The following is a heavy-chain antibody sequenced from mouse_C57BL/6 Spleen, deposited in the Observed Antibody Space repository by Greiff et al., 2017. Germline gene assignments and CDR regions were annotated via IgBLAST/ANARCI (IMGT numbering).Heavy chain of an antibody. D-gene: IGHD1-3*01. CDR1: GFTFSNYW. CDR2: IRLKSDNYAT. Sequence: EVKLEESGGGLVQPGGSMKLSCVASGFTFSNYWMNWVRQSPEKGLEWVAQIRLKSDNYATHYAESVKGRFTISRDDSKSSVYLQMNNLRAEDTGIYYCTPLSGLYYFDYWGQGTTLTVSS. CDR3: TPLSGLYYFDY. V-gene: IGHV6-3*01. J-gene: IGHJ2*01.